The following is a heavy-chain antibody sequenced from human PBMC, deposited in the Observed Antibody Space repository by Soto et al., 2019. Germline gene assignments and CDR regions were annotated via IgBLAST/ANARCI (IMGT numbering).Heavy chain of an antibody. Sequence: ASVKVSCKVSGYTLTELFMHWVRQAPGKGLEWMGGFDPEDGETIYAQKFQGRVTMTEDTSTDTAYMELSSLRSEDTAVYYCATVKIGAAAGPPRFDYWGQGTLVTVSS. D-gene: IGHD6-13*01. J-gene: IGHJ4*02. V-gene: IGHV1-24*01. CDR2: FDPEDGET. CDR1: GYTLTELF. CDR3: ATVKIGAAAGPPRFDY.